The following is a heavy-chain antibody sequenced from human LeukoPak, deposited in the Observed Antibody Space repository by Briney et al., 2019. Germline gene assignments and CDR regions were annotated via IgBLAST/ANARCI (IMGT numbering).Heavy chain of an antibody. CDR1: GLTFSNYA. D-gene: IGHD3-16*02. CDR3: AKSWGYTRPYYNYMDV. Sequence: GGSLRLSCAASGLTFSNYAMSWVRQAPGKGLVWVSVIGYRGGSIYYAYSVQGRFTISRDNSKNTLSLQMNGLRPEDTAVYYCAKSWGYTRPYYNYMDVWGKGTTVTVSS. J-gene: IGHJ6*03. V-gene: IGHV3-23*01. CDR2: IGYRGGSI.